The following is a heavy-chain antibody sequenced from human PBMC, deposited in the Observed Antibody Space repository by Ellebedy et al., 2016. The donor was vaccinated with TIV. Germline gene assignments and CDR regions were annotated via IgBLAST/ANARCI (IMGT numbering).Heavy chain of an antibody. CDR3: ARGRTSTVTKPKYFDY. CDR1: GGSISSSSYY. D-gene: IGHD5/OR15-5a*01. V-gene: IGHV4-39*02. J-gene: IGHJ4*02. Sequence: SETLSLXCTVSGGSISSSSYYWGWIRQPPGKGLEWIGSIHYSGSTDYNPSLKSRVTISVDTSKNQFSLKLNSVTAADTAVYYCARGRTSTVTKPKYFDYWGQGALVTVSS. CDR2: IHYSGST.